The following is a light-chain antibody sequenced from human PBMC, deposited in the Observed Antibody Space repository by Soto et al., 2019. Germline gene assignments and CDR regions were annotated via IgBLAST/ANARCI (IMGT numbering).Light chain of an antibody. CDR1: QSVSTN. V-gene: IGKV3-11*01. CDR3: QQRSNWPPSLT. Sequence: EIVLTQSPASLSLSPGERATLSFGSSQSVSTNLAWYQQKPGQAPRLLIYDASNRATGIPARFSGSGSGTDFTLTISSLEPEDFAVYYCQQRSNWPPSLTFGGGTKVDIK. J-gene: IGKJ4*01. CDR2: DAS.